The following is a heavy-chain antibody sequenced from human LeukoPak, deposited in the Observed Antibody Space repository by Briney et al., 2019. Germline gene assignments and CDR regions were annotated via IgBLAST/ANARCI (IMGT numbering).Heavy chain of an antibody. Sequence: GGSPRLSCAASGFSFSSYAMSWVRQAPGKGLEWVSSISTSGGSTYYADSVKGRFTISRDNSKNTLHLQMNSLRAEDTAVYYCAKATTASPRNFDYWGDRTLVTVSP. CDR3: AKATTASPRNFDY. J-gene: IGHJ4*01. CDR2: ISTSGGST. CDR1: GFSFSSYA. D-gene: IGHD2-21*02. V-gene: IGHV3-23*01.